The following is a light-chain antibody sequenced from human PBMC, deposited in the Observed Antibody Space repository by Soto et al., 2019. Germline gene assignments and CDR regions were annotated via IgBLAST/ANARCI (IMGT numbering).Light chain of an antibody. J-gene: IGLJ2*01. V-gene: IGLV3-21*04. CDR1: NIGSKS. CDR2: YDN. CDR3: QVWDSSSDLRGV. Sequence: SYELTQPPSVSVAPGKTARITCGGNNIGSKSVHWYQQKPGQAPVLVIYYDNDRPSGIPERFSGSNSGNTATLTISRVEAGDEADYYCQVWDSSSDLRGVFGGGTQRTVL.